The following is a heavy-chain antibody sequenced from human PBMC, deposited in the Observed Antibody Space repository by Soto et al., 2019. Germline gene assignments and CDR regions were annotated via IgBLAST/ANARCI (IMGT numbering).Heavy chain of an antibody. CDR1: GFSLSNARMG. D-gene: IGHD3-3*01. V-gene: IGHV2-26*01. CDR2: IFSNDEK. Sequence: QVTLKESGPVLVKPTETLTLTCTVSGFSLSNARMGVSWIRQPPGKALEWLAHIFSNDEKSYSTSLKSRLTTSSDTSKSQVVLTMTNMDPVDTATYYCARMSGYYEYYYYMDVWGKGTTVTVSS. J-gene: IGHJ6*03. CDR3: ARMSGYYEYYYYMDV.